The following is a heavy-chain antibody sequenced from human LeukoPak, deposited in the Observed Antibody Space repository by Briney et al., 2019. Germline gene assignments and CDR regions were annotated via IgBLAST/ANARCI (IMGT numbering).Heavy chain of an antibody. CDR3: ARDVYCSSTSCYGNWFDP. J-gene: IGHJ5*02. CDR2: IYYSGST. D-gene: IGHD2-2*01. CDR1: GGSISSYY. Sequence: SETLSLTCTVSGGSISSYYWSWIRQPPGKGLEWIGYIYYSGSTNYNPSLKSRVTISVDTSKNQFSLKLSSVTAADTAVYYCARDVYCSSTSCYGNWFDPWGQGTLVTVSS. V-gene: IGHV4-59*01.